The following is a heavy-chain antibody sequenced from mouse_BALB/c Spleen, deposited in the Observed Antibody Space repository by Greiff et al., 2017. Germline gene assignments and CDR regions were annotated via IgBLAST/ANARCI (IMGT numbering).Heavy chain of an antibody. Sequence: EVQGVESGGGLVKPGGSLKLSCAASGFTFSSYAMSWVRQTPEKRLEWVASISSGGSTYYPDSVKGRFTISRDNARNILYLQMSSLRSEDTAMYYCARLGEFAYWGQGTLVTVSA. D-gene: IGHD4-1*01. V-gene: IGHV5-6-5*01. CDR1: GFTFSSYA. CDR2: ISSGGST. CDR3: ARLGEFAY. J-gene: IGHJ3*01.